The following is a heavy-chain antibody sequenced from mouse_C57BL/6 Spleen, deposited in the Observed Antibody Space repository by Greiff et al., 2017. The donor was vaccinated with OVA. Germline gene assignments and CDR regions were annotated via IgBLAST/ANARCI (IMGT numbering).Heavy chain of an antibody. Sequence: EVKLMESGGGLVKPGGSLKLSCAASGFTFSDYGMHWVRQAPEKGLEWVAYISSGSSTIYYADTVKGRFTISRDTAKNTLFLQMTSLRSEDTAMYYCARKDPYWYFDVWGTGTTVTVSS. CDR1: GFTFSDYG. V-gene: IGHV5-17*01. CDR2: ISSGSSTI. CDR3: ARKDPYWYFDV. J-gene: IGHJ1*03.